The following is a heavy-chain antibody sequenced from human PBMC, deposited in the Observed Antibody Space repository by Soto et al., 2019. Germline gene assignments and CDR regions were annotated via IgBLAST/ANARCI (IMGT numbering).Heavy chain of an antibody. Sequence: PRWSLRLSCSASVFTFSSYAMSWFRQAPGKGLEWVSAISGSGGSTYYADSVKGRFTIPRDNSKNTLYLQMNSLRAEDTAVYYCAKGRGREWELLGYFDYWGQGTLVTV. V-gene: IGHV3-23*01. J-gene: IGHJ4*02. CDR1: VFTFSSYA. CDR2: ISGSGGST. D-gene: IGHD1-26*01. CDR3: AKGRGREWELLGYFDY.